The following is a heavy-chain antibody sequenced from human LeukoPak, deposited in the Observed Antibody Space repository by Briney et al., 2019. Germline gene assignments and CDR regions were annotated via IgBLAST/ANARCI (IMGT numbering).Heavy chain of an antibody. CDR3: ARARDIVVVPWYFDY. Sequence: PSETLSLTCTVSGGPISSYYWSWIRQPPGKGLEWIGYIYYSGSTNYNPSLKSRVTISVDTSKNQFSLKLSSVTAADTAVYYCARARDIVVVPWYFDYWGQGTLVTVSS. D-gene: IGHD2-15*01. V-gene: IGHV4-59*01. J-gene: IGHJ4*02. CDR1: GGPISSYY. CDR2: IYYSGST.